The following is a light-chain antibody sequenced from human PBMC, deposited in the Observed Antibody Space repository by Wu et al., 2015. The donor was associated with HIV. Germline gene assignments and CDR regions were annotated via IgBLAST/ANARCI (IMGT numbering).Light chain of an antibody. CDR1: QSVSSL. CDR3: HQRTHWPPS. Sequence: EIVMTQSPATLSLSPGERATLSCRASQSVSSLLAWYQQKPGQAPRLLIYDASDRATGIPARFSGSGSGTDFTLTITSLEPEDVAIYYCHQRTHWPPSFGPGTKLEIK. V-gene: IGKV3-11*01. CDR2: DAS. J-gene: IGKJ2*03.